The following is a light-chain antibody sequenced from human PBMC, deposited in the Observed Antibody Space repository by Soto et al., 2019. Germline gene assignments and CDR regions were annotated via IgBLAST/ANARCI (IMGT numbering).Light chain of an antibody. V-gene: IGLV2-8*01. CDR1: SSDIGDYNY. CDR2: EVT. Sequence: QSVLTQPPSASGSPGQSVTFSCTGTSSDIGDYNYVSWYQQHPGKAPKLMIYEVTKRPSGVPDRFSGSKSGNTASLTISGLQAEDEADYYCCSYAGSSSYVFGTGTKLTVL. J-gene: IGLJ1*01. CDR3: CSYAGSSSYV.